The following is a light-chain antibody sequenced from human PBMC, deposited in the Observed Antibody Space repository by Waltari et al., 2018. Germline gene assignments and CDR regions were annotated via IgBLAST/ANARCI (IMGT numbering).Light chain of an antibody. J-gene: IGKJ5*01. V-gene: IGKV3-15*01. CDR3: QQYNEWPPIT. CDR1: QTVGYN. Sequence: EIVMTQSPATLSVSPGDTATLSCRASQTVGYNLAWYHQKPGQTPRLVIYDTSTRATGIPDRFSGAGSGTDFTLTISSLQSEDFAVYYCQQYNEWPPITFGRGTRLEIK. CDR2: DTS.